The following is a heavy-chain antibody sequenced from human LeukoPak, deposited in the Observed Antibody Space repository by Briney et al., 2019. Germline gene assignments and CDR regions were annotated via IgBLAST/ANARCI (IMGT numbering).Heavy chain of an antibody. J-gene: IGHJ1*01. CDR3: ARSLKLKYIVVVPAATAEYFQH. CDR2: ISSSSSYI. D-gene: IGHD2-2*01. Sequence: GGSLRLSCAASGFTFSSYSMNWVRQAPGKGLEWVSSISSSSSYIYYADSVKGRFTISRDNAKNSLYLQMNSLRAEDTAVYYCARSLKLKYIVVVPAATAEYFQHWGQGTLVTVSS. V-gene: IGHV3-21*01. CDR1: GFTFSSYS.